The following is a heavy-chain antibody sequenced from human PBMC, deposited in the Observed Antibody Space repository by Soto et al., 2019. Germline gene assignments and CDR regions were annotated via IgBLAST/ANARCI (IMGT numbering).Heavy chain of an antibody. Sequence: EVQLLESGGGLVQPGGSLRLSCAASGFTFSSYAMSWVRQAPGKGLEWVSAISGSGGSTYYADSVNGRFTISRDNSKNTLYLQMNSLRAEDTAVYYCAKDMFDYYGSGSYPYYFDYWGQGTLVTVSS. D-gene: IGHD3-10*01. CDR2: ISGSGGST. J-gene: IGHJ4*02. CDR1: GFTFSSYA. V-gene: IGHV3-23*01. CDR3: AKDMFDYYGSGSYPYYFDY.